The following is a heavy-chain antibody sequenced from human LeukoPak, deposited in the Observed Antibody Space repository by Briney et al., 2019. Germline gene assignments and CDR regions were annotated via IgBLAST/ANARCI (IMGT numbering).Heavy chain of an antibody. CDR3: ARAGYYGDYGDY. Sequence: ASVKVSCKASGYTFINYGISWVRQAPGQGLESMGWISAYNGNTNYAQKLQGRVTMTTDTSTSTAYMELRSLRSDDTAVYYCARAGYYGDYGDYWGQGTLVTVSS. V-gene: IGHV1-18*04. D-gene: IGHD4-17*01. CDR1: GYTFINYG. CDR2: ISAYNGNT. J-gene: IGHJ4*02.